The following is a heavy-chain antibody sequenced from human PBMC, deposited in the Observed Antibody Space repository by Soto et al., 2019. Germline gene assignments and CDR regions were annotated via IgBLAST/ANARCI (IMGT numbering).Heavy chain of an antibody. J-gene: IGHJ6*02. D-gene: IGHD5-12*01. CDR2: IKQDGSEK. V-gene: IGHV3-7*01. Sequence: GGSLRLSCAASGFTFSSYWMSWVRQAPGKGLEWVANIKQDGSEKYYVDSVKGRFTISRDNAKNSLYLQMNSLRAEDTAVYYCARDPNVATMGSIYYYYGMDVWGQGTTVTVSS. CDR1: GFTFSSYW. CDR3: ARDPNVATMGSIYYYYGMDV.